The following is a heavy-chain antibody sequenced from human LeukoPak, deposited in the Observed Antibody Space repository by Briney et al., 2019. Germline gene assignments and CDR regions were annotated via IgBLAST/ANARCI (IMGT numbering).Heavy chain of an antibody. V-gene: IGHV4-59*10. J-gene: IGHJ5*02. CDR1: GGSFSGYY. CDR2: IFTTGPG. D-gene: IGHD1-1*01. Sequence: PSETLSLTCAVYGGSFSGYYWTWIRQPAGKGLEWIGHIFTTGPGSYNPSLRSRVTISRDTSKNEFSLSLNSVTAADTAVYYCAGSWNAERSFDPWGQGTLVTVSS. CDR3: AGSWNAERSFDP.